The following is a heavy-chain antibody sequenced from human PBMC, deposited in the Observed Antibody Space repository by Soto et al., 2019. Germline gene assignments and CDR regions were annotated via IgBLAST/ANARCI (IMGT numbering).Heavy chain of an antibody. D-gene: IGHD1-1*01. CDR1: GFTFSTYA. V-gene: IGHV3-23*01. J-gene: IGHJ4*02. Sequence: EVRLLESGGGLVQPGGSLRLSCSTSGFTFSTYAMNWVRQAPGKGLEWVSALSGSGGTTYYADSVRGRFTISRDNSKNTLFLQMNNLRAEDTAVYYCVVDPNWQWGYWGLGTLVTVSS. CDR3: VVDPNWQWGY. CDR2: LSGSGGTT.